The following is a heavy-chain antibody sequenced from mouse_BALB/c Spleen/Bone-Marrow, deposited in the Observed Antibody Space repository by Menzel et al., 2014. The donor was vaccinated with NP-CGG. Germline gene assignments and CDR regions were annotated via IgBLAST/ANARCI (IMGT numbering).Heavy chain of an antibody. J-gene: IGHJ4*01. CDR1: GFSLSRYS. Sequence: QVQLQQSGPGLVAPSQSLSITCTVSGFSLSRYSIHWVRQPPGEGLEWLGVIWGGGNTDYNSALKSRLSISKDNSKSXVFLEMNSLQTDDTAMYYCARFITTGTMDYWGQGTSVTVSS. CDR2: IWGGGNT. D-gene: IGHD1-1*01. V-gene: IGHV2-6-4*01. CDR3: ARFITTGTMDY.